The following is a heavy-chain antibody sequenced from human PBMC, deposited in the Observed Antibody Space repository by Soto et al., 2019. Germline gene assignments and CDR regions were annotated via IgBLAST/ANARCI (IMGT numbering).Heavy chain of an antibody. D-gene: IGHD2-8*01. CDR2: IYYSGST. CDR1: GGSISSYY. CDR3: ARDLGYCTNGVCYDYFDY. Sequence: QVQLQEAGPGLVKPSETLSLTCTVSGGSISSYYWSWIRQPPGKGLEWIGYIYYSGSTNYNPSLKSRVTISVDTSKNQFSLKLSSVTAADTAVYYCARDLGYCTNGVCYDYFDYWGQGTLVTVSS. V-gene: IGHV4-59*01. J-gene: IGHJ4*02.